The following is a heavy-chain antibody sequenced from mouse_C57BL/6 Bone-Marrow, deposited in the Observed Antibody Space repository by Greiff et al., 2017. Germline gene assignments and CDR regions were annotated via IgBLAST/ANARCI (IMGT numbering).Heavy chain of an antibody. CDR3: ARLGYYGSSHYFDY. CDR1: GYAFSRYW. Sequence: VKLLESGAELVKPGASVKISCKASGYAFSRYWMNWVKQRPGKGLEWIGQIYPGDGDTNYNGKFKGKATLTADKSSSTAYMQLSSLTSEDSAVYFCARLGYYGSSHYFDYWGQGTTLTVSS. CDR2: IYPGDGDT. D-gene: IGHD1-1*01. V-gene: IGHV1-80*01. J-gene: IGHJ2*01.